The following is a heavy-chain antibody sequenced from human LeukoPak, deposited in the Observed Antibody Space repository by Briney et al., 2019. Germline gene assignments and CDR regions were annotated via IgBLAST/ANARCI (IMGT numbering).Heavy chain of an antibody. CDR2: IHSGGST. D-gene: IGHD2-15*01. V-gene: IGHV4-4*07. Sequence: SETLSLTCTVSGGSISSYYWSWIRQPPGKGLEWIGRIHSGGSTNYNPSLKSRVTMSVDTSKTQFSLKLTSVTAADTAIYYCARELVVVVAATNWFDPWGQGTLVTVSS. CDR1: GGSISSYY. J-gene: IGHJ5*02. CDR3: ARELVVVVAATNWFDP.